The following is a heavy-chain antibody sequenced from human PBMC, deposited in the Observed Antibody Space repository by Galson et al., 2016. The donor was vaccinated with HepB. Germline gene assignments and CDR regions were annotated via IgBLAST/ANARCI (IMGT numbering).Heavy chain of an antibody. CDR1: GYIFTGYY. V-gene: IGHV1-2*02. Sequence: SVKVSCKASGYIFTGYYMHWVRQAPGQGLEWVGWINPNNGGTEYAQTFQGRVTMTRDTSISTAYMELSSLRSDDTAVYYCATAMVILHYGMDVWGQGTTVTVS. CDR3: ATAMVILHYGMDV. J-gene: IGHJ6*02. D-gene: IGHD5-18*01. CDR2: INPNNGGT.